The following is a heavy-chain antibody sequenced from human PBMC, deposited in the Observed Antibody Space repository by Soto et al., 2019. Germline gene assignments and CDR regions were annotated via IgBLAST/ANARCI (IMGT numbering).Heavy chain of an antibody. J-gene: IGHJ4*02. CDR1: GGSFSGYY. Sequence: PSEILSLTCAVYGGSFSGYYWSWIRQPPGKGLEWIGEINHSGSTNYNPSLKSRVTISVDTSKNQFSLKLSSVTAADTAVYYCARLRRLFDYWGQGTLVTVSS. CDR2: INHSGST. V-gene: IGHV4-34*01. CDR3: ARLRRLFDY. D-gene: IGHD6-25*01.